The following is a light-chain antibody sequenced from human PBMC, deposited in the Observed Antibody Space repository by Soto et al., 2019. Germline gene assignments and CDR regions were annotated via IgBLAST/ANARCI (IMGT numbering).Light chain of an antibody. CDR3: SSYTSSSTVV. Sequence: ALTQPASVSGSPGQSITISCTGTSSDVGGYNYVSWYQQHPGKAPKLMIYDVSNRPSGVSNRFSGSKSGNTAYLTISGLQAEDEADYYCSSYTSSSTVVFGGGTKLTVL. J-gene: IGLJ2*01. V-gene: IGLV2-14*01. CDR2: DVS. CDR1: SSDVGGYNY.